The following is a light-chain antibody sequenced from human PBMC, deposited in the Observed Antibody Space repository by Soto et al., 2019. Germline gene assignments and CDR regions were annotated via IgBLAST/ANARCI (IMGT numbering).Light chain of an antibody. J-gene: IGKJ5*01. V-gene: IGKV3-11*01. Sequence: EIVLTQSPATLSLSPGERATLSCRASQSVSSYLAWYQQKPGQAPRLLIYDASNRATGIPARFSGSGSGTDFTLTISSLEPEDFAVYYGQQRSNWSITFGQGTRLEIK. CDR2: DAS. CDR3: QQRSNWSIT. CDR1: QSVSSY.